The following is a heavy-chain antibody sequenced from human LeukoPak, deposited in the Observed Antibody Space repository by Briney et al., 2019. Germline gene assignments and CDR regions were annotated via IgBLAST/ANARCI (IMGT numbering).Heavy chain of an antibody. CDR3: ARDQRGYGDYSDY. V-gene: IGHV1-2*02. CDR1: GYTFTGYY. Sequence: ASVKVSCKASGYTFTGYYMHWVRQAPGQGLEWMGWINPNSGGTNYAQRFQGRVTMTRDTSISTAYMELSRLRSDDTAVYYCARDQRGYGDYSDYWGQGTLVTVSS. CDR2: INPNSGGT. D-gene: IGHD4-17*01. J-gene: IGHJ4*02.